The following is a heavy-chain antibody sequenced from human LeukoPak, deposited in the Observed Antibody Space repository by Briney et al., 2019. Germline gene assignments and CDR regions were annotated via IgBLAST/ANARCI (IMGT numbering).Heavy chain of an antibody. V-gene: IGHV4-59*01. Sequence: SETLSLTCTVSGGSISSYYWSWIRQPLGKGLEWIWYIYYSGSTNYNPSLKSRVTISVDTSKNQFSLKLSSVTAADTAVYYCARRIAAAGGTYFDYWGQGTLVTVSS. J-gene: IGHJ4*02. CDR3: ARRIAAAGGTYFDY. D-gene: IGHD6-13*01. CDR2: IYYSGST. CDR1: GGSISSYY.